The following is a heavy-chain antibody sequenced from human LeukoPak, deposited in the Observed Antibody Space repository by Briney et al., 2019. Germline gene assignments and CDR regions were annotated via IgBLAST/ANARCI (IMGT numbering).Heavy chain of an antibody. D-gene: IGHD3-22*01. CDR1: GFTFSSYG. V-gene: IGHV3-30*03. CDR3: SVNMGSGYRFDY. J-gene: IGHJ4*02. CDR2: ISYDGSNT. Sequence: PGRSLRLSCAASGFTFSSYGMYWVRQAPGKGLEWVATISYDGSNTYYADSLKGRFTISRDISKNTLYLQMSSLRAEDTAVYYCSVNMGSGYRFDYWGQGTLVTVSS.